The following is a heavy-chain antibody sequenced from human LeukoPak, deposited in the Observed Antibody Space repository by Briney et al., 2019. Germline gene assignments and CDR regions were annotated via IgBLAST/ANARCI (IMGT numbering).Heavy chain of an antibody. CDR3: AKDYSKTSYYGSGSYYRPNWFDP. V-gene: IGHV3-30*02. D-gene: IGHD3-10*01. Sequence: GGSLRLSCAASGFTFSSYGMHWVRQAPGKGLEWVAFIRSDGSNKYYADSVKGRFTISRDNSKNTLYVQMNSLRAEDTAVYYCAKDYSKTSYYGSGSYYRPNWFDPWGQGTLVTVSS. CDR2: IRSDGSNK. CDR1: GFTFSSYG. J-gene: IGHJ5*02.